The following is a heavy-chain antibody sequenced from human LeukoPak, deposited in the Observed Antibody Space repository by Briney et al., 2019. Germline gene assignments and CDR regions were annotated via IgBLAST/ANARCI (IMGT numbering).Heavy chain of an antibody. CDR1: GFTFDCCG. J-gene: IGHJ4*02. D-gene: IGHD3-10*01. V-gene: IGHV3-30*02. CDR3: AGDSMDYGSGPPGY. Sequence: GGSLRLSCAASGFTFDCCGMHWVRQAPGKGLEWVAFIRNVGNDKYYADSVKGRFTISRDNSKNTVFLQMSSLRSDDTAVYYCAGDSMDYGSGPPGYWGQGTLVSVSS. CDR2: IRNVGNDK.